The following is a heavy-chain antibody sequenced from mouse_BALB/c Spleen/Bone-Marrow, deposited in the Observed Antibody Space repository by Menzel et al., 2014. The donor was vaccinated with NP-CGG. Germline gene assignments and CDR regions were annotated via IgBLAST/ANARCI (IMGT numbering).Heavy chain of an antibody. CDR3: AISCDYDYEGTLFAY. CDR2: INPNNGGT. V-gene: IGHV1-26*01. Sequence: VQLQQPGPELVKPGASVKMSCKASGYTFTDYYMKWVKQSHGKRLEWIGDINPNNGGTSYNQTFKGKATLTVDKSSSTAYMQLYSLTSEDSAVYYCAISCDYDYEGTLFAYWGQGTLVTVSA. J-gene: IGHJ3*01. D-gene: IGHD2-4*01. CDR1: GYTFTDYY.